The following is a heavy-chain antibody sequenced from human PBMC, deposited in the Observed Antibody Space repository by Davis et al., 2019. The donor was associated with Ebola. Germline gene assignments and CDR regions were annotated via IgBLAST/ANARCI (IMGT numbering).Heavy chain of an antibody. D-gene: IGHD6-13*01. CDR2: VDHSGRT. CDR1: GGTFIDYY. CDR3: ARHETGYSSSWYVFPSWYFDL. V-gene: IGHV4-34*01. J-gene: IGHJ2*01. Sequence: MPGGSLRLSCAVYGGTFIDYYWSWIRQPPGKGLEWIGEVDHSGRTNYNPSFRSRVIVSEDASKNQVSLKLTSVTAADTAVYYCARHETGYSSSWYVFPSWYFDLWGRGTLVTVSS.